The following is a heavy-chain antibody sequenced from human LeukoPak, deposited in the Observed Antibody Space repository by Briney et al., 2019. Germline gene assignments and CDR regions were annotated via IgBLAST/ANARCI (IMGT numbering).Heavy chain of an antibody. CDR2: ISSSSSYI. D-gene: IGHD6-13*01. CDR1: GFTFSSYS. Sequence: GGSLRLSCAASGFTFSSYSMNWVRQAPGKGLEWVSSISSSSSYIYYADSVKGRFTISRDNAKNSLYLQMNSLRAEDTAVYYCARVVIAAAGTDYYYMDVWGKGTTVTVSS. CDR3: ARVVIAAAGTDYYYMDV. V-gene: IGHV3-21*01. J-gene: IGHJ6*03.